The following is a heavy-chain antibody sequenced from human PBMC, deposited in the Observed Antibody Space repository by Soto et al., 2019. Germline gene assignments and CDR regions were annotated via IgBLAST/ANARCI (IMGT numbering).Heavy chain of an antibody. CDR3: ARKGGPVVPAASPGQDWFDP. D-gene: IGHD2-2*01. CDR2: IIPILGIA. CDR1: GGTFSSYT. Sequence: QVQLVQSGAEVKKPGSSVKVSCKVSGGTFSSYTISWVRQAPGQGLEWMGRIIPILGIANYAQKFQGRVTITADKSTSTAYMELSSLRSEDTAVYYCARKGGPVVPAASPGQDWFDPWGQGTLVTVSS. J-gene: IGHJ5*02. V-gene: IGHV1-69*02.